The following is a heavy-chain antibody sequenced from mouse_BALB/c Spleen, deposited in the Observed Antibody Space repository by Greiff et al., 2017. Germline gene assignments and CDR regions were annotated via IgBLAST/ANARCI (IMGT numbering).Heavy chain of an antibody. J-gene: IGHJ3*01. V-gene: IGHV1-7*01. D-gene: IGHD2-4*01. Sequence: QVHVKQSGAELAKPGASVKMSCKASGYTFTSYWMHWVKQRPGQGLEWIGYINPSTGYTEYNQKFKDKATLTADKSSSTAYMQLSSLTSEDSAVYYCARYDFFAYWGQGTLVTVSA. CDR1: GYTFTSYW. CDR2: INPSTGYT. CDR3: ARYDFFAY.